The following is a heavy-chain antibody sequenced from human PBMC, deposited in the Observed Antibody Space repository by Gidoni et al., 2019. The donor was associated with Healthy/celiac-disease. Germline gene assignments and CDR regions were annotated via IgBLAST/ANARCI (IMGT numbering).Heavy chain of an antibody. CDR3: ARDLPAGYSSGWPHDY. Sequence: QVQLVESGGGVVQPGRSLRLSCAASGFTFSSDAMHWVRQAPGKGLEWVAVISYDGSNKYYADSVKGRFTISRDNSKNTLYLQMNSLRAEDTAVYYCARDLPAGYSSGWPHDYWGQGTLVTVSS. J-gene: IGHJ4*02. D-gene: IGHD6-19*01. V-gene: IGHV3-30-3*01. CDR2: ISYDGSNK. CDR1: GFTFSSDA.